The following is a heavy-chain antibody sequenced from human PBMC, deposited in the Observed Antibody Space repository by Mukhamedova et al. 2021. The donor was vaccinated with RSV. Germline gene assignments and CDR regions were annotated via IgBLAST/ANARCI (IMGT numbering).Heavy chain of an antibody. V-gene: IGHV3-49*02. J-gene: IGHJ4*02. Sequence: VKGRFTISRDDSKSIAYLQMNSLKTEDTAVYYCTRDAFWSGYYTGVSFDYWGQGTPVTVSS. CDR3: TRDAFWSGYYTGVSFDY. D-gene: IGHD3-3*01.